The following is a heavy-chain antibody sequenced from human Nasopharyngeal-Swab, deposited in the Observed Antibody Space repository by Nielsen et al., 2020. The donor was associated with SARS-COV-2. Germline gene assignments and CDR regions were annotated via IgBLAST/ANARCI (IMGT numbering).Heavy chain of an antibody. CDR2: IYYSGST. D-gene: IGHD6-19*01. Sequence: SETLSLTCTVSGGSISSYYWSWIRQPPGKGLEWIGYIYYSGSTNYNPSLKSRVTISVDTSKNQFSLKLSSVTPEDTAVYYCARDEQWLVFDYWGQGTLVTVSS. CDR1: GGSISSYY. J-gene: IGHJ4*02. V-gene: IGHV4-59*12. CDR3: ARDEQWLVFDY.